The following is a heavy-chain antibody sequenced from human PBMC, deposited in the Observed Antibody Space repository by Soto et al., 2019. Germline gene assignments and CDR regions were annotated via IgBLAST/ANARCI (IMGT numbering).Heavy chain of an antibody. CDR1: GFTCSYRY. CDR3: TIEGAYPGPDFDY. J-gene: IGHJ4*02. V-gene: IGHV3-72*01. CDR2: TKNKANSYTT. D-gene: IGHD3-16*01. Sequence: PGGALRLSCAASGFTCSYRYMDWVRQAPGKGLEWVGRTKNKANSYTTEYAASVKGRFTISRDYSRDSVYLQMNSLKTDDTAVYYCTIEGAYPGPDFDYWGQGTLVTVSS.